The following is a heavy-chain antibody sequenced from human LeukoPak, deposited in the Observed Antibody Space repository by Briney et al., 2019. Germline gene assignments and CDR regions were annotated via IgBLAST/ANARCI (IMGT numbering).Heavy chain of an antibody. CDR2: INHSGTT. V-gene: IGHV4-34*01. CDR1: GGSFSGYQ. Sequence: SETLSLTCAVYGGSFSGYQWTWIRQPPGKGLEWIGEINHSGTTSCSPSLKSRVTISIDTSRNHFSLKLTSVTAADTAVYYCARAGPYGSGAYYTYWFDPWGQGTLVTVSS. D-gene: IGHD3-10*01. J-gene: IGHJ5*02. CDR3: ARAGPYGSGAYYTYWFDP.